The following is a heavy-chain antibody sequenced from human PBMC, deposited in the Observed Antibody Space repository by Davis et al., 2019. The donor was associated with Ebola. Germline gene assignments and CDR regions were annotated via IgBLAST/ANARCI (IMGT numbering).Heavy chain of an antibody. CDR2: IIPILGIA. CDR1: GYTFTSYY. Sequence: SVKVSCKASGYTFTSYYMHWVRQAPGQGLEWMGRIIPILGIANYAQKFQGRVTITADKSTSTAYMELSSLRSEDTAVYYCAVTTVTPRGTSDYWGQGTLVTVSS. D-gene: IGHD4-11*01. J-gene: IGHJ4*02. CDR3: AVTTVTPRGTSDY. V-gene: IGHV1-69*02.